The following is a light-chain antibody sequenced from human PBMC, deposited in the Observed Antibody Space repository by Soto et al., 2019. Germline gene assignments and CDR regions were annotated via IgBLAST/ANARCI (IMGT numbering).Light chain of an antibody. Sequence: SYELTQTPSVSVAPGQTARITCGGSNIGSKSVHWYQQKPGQAPVLVVSDDSDRPSGIPERFSGSKSENTATLTFTRVEAGDEADYFCQVWESSSDHPVVFGGGTKLTVL. CDR1: NIGSKS. CDR2: DDS. V-gene: IGLV3-21*02. J-gene: IGLJ2*01. CDR3: QVWESSSDHPVV.